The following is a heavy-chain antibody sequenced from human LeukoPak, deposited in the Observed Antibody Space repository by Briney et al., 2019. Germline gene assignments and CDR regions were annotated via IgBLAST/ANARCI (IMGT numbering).Heavy chain of an antibody. D-gene: IGHD3-10*01. J-gene: IGHJ3*02. CDR1: GFTVSSKY. CDR2: IYSGGST. V-gene: IGHV3-66*01. CDR3: ARVGTYDAFDI. Sequence: GGSLRLSCSASGFTVSSKYMSWVRQAPGKGLEWVSVIYSGGSTYYADSVKGRFTISRDNSKNTLYLQMNSLRAEDTAVYYCARVGTYDAFDIWGQGTMVTVSS.